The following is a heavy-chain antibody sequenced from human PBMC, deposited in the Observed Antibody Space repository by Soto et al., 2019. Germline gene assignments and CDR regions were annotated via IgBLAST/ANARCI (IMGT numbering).Heavy chain of an antibody. Sequence: SVKVSCKASGGTFSSYAISWVRQAPGQGLEWMGGIIPIFGTANYAQKFQGRVTMTRDTSISTAYMELSRLRSDDTAVYYCARLLWFGELDYFDYWGQGTLVTVSS. D-gene: IGHD3-10*01. CDR3: ARLLWFGELDYFDY. CDR2: IIPIFGTA. V-gene: IGHV1-69*05. J-gene: IGHJ4*02. CDR1: GGTFSSYA.